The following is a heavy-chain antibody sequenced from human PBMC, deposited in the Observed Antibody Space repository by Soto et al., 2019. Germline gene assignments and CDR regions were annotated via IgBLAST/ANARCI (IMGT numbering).Heavy chain of an antibody. CDR2: INPISGST. D-gene: IGHD3-3*01. J-gene: IGHJ4*02. Sequence: ASVKVSCKASGYTFTSHYIHWVRQAPGQGLEWMGIINPISGSTTYAQEFQGRVTMTRDTSTSTVYMELNSLRSEDSAIYHCARDRIFLGQDYNFWSGYKMGTVANCFDYWGQGTLVTVSS. V-gene: IGHV1-46*01. CDR3: ARDRIFLGQDYNFWSGYKMGTVANCFDY. CDR1: GYTFTSHY.